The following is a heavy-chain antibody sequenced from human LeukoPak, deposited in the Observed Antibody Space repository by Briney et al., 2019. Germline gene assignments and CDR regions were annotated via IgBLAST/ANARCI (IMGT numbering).Heavy chain of an antibody. J-gene: IGHJ4*02. CDR1: GVSLSTSGVG. V-gene: IGHV2-5*01. CDR2: IYWNDDK. Sequence: SGPTLVKPTQPLTLTCAFSGVSLSTSGVGVGWIRQPPGKALEWLALIYWNDDKRYSPSLKSRLTITKDTSKHQVVLTMTNMDPVHTATYYCAHRPQSYQTDYLDYWGQGTLVTVSS. D-gene: IGHD3-16*01. CDR3: AHRPQSYQTDYLDY.